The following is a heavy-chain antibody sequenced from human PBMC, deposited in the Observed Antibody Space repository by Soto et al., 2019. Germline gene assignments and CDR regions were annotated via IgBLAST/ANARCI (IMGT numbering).Heavy chain of an antibody. Sequence: GGSLRLSCAASGFTFSSYSMNWVRQAPGKGLEWVSSISSSSSYIYYADSVKGRFTISRDNAKNSLYLQMNSLRAEDTAVYYCARLHYGDYVGYYYYYGMDVWGQGTTVTVSS. CDR2: ISSSSSYI. V-gene: IGHV3-21*01. D-gene: IGHD4-17*01. CDR1: GFTFSSYS. CDR3: ARLHYGDYVGYYYYYGMDV. J-gene: IGHJ6*02.